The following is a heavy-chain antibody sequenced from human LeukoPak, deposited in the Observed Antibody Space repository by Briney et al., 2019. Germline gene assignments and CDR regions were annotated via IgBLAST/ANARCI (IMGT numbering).Heavy chain of an antibody. CDR2: INSDGSST. Sequence: GGSLRLSCAASGFTFSGYWMHWVRQDPGRGLVWVSRINSDGSSTSYADSVKGRFTISRDYAKNTLYLQMNSLRAEDTAVYYCARGGSYSFDYWGQGTLVTVSS. D-gene: IGHD1-26*01. CDR3: ARGGSYSFDY. CDR1: GFTFSGYW. J-gene: IGHJ4*02. V-gene: IGHV3-74*01.